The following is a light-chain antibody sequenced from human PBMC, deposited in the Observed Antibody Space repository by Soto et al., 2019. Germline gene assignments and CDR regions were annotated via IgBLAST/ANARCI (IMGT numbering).Light chain of an antibody. CDR2: DND. CDR3: GTWDSSLSVGV. J-gene: IGLJ2*01. CDR1: SSNLGRNS. V-gene: IGLV1-51*01. Sequence: QSVLTQPPSVSGAPGQRVSLSCSGSSSNLGRNSVCWYQQFPGTAPKLLIFDNDKRPSGIPDRFSGSQSGTSATLGITGLQTGDDADYYCGTWDSSLSVGVFGGGTKLTVL.